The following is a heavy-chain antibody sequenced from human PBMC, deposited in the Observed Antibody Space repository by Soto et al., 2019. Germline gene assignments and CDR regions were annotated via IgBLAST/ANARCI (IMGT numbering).Heavy chain of an antibody. V-gene: IGHV3-30-3*01. J-gene: IGHJ3*02. CDR1: GFTFSSYA. Sequence: QVQLVQSGGGVVQPGRSLRLSCAASGFTFSSYAMHWVRQAPGKGLEWVAVISYDGSNKYYADSVKGRFTISRDNSKNTLYLQMNSLRAEDTAVYYCARDSSVGYAFDIWGQGTMVTVSS. CDR3: ARDSSVGYAFDI. CDR2: ISYDGSNK. D-gene: IGHD1-26*01.